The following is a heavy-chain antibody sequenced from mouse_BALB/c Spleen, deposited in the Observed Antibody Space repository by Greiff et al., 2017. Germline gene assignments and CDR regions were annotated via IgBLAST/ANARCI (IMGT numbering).Heavy chain of an antibody. CDR2: ISSGGSYT. V-gene: IGHV5-6-4*01. CDR1: GFTFSSYT. J-gene: IGHJ4*01. Sequence: KLVESGGGLVKPGGSLKLSCAASGFTFSSYTMSWVRQTPEKRLEWVATISSGGSYTYYPDSVKGRFTISRDNAKNTLYLQMSSLKSEDTAMYYCTREQGAMDYWGQGTSVTVSS. CDR3: TREQGAMDY.